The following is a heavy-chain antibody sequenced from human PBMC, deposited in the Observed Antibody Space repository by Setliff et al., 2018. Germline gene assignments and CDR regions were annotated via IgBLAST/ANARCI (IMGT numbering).Heavy chain of an antibody. CDR2: VIPIFGTA. V-gene: IGHV1-69*13. Sequence: ASVKVSCKASGGTFSSYAISWVRQAPGQGLEWMGGVIPIFGTANYAQKFQGRVTITADESTSTAYMELSSLRSEGTAVYYCARVQQLGTFDYWGQGTLVTVSS. CDR3: ARVQQLGTFDY. D-gene: IGHD6-13*01. J-gene: IGHJ4*02. CDR1: GGTFSSYA.